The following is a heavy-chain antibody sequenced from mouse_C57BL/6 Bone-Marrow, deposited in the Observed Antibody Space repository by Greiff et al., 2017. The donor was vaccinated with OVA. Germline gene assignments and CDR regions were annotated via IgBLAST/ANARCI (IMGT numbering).Heavy chain of an antibody. CDR1: GFTFSDFY. D-gene: IGHD3-2*02. Sequence: EVMLVESGGGLVQSGRSLRLSCATSGFTFSDFYMEWVRQAPGKGLEWIAASRNKANDYTTEYSASVKGRFIVSRDTSQSILYLQMNALRAEDTAMYYCARGTAQATLDYWGQGTSVTVSS. CDR3: ARGTAQATLDY. J-gene: IGHJ4*01. CDR2: SRNKANDYTT. V-gene: IGHV7-1*01.